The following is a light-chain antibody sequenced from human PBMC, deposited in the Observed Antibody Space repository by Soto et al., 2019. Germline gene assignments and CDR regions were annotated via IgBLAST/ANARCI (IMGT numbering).Light chain of an antibody. V-gene: IGKV3-20*01. Sequence: EIVLTQSPGTLCLSPGERATLSCRASQSFNSIYLAWYQQKPGQAPRLLIYGASSRATGIPDRFSGSGSGTDFTLTISRLEPEDFAVYYCHQYDSWTFGQGTKVDIK. CDR1: QSFNSIY. J-gene: IGKJ1*01. CDR3: HQYDSWT. CDR2: GAS.